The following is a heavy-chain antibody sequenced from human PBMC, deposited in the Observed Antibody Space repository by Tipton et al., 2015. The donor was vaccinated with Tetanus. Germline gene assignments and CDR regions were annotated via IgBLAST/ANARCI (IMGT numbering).Heavy chain of an antibody. D-gene: IGHD2-15*01. CDR2: ISSSSSYI. Sequence: SLRLSCAASGFTFSSYSMNWVRQAPGKGLEWVSSISSSSSYIYYADSVKGRFTISRDNAKNSLYLQMNSLRAEDTAVYYCARAVVAATPNFDYWGQGTLVTVSS. CDR1: GFTFSSYS. CDR3: ARAVVAATPNFDY. J-gene: IGHJ4*02. V-gene: IGHV3-21*01.